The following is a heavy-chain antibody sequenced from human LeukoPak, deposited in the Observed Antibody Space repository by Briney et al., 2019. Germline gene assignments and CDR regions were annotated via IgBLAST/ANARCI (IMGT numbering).Heavy chain of an antibody. CDR3: TRQGAVDTAILLSWFDP. Sequence: PGGSLRLSCAASGFTFSGSAMHWVRQASGKGLEWVGRIRSKANSYATAYAASVKGRFTISRDDSKNTAYLQMNSLKTEDTAVYYCTRQGAVDTAILLSWFDPWGQGTLVTVSS. V-gene: IGHV3-73*01. CDR2: IRSKANSYAT. D-gene: IGHD5-18*01. CDR1: GFTFSGSA. J-gene: IGHJ5*02.